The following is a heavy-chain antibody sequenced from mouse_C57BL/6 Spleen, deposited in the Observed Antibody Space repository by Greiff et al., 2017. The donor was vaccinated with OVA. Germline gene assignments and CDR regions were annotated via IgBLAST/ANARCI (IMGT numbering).Heavy chain of an antibody. D-gene: IGHD4-1*02. V-gene: IGHV5-17*01. J-gene: IGHJ1*03. CDR1: GFTFSDYG. CDR3: ARHPQLGPWYFDV. Sequence: DVKLVESGGGLVKPGGSLKLSCAASGFTFSDYGMHWVRQAPEKGLEWVAYISSGSSTIYYADTVKGRFTISRDNAKNTLFLQMTSLRSEDTAMYYCARHPQLGPWYFDVWGTGTTVTVSS. CDR2: ISSGSSTI.